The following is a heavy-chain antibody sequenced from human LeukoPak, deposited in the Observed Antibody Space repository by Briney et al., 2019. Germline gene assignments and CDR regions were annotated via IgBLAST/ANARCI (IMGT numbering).Heavy chain of an antibody. J-gene: IGHJ4*02. D-gene: IGHD4-23*01. Sequence: GASVTVSCTASGYTFISYYIHWVRQAPGQGLEWMGIINPGGGSTTYAQKFQGRVTMTRDTSTSTVYMELSSLRSEDTAIYYCARGGDNSYFDYWGQGTLVTVSS. V-gene: IGHV1-46*01. CDR3: ARGGDNSYFDY. CDR2: INPGGGST. CDR1: GYTFISYY.